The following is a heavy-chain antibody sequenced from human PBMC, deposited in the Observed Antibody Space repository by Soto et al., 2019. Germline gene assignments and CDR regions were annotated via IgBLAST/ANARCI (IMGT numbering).Heavy chain of an antibody. D-gene: IGHD3-3*01. V-gene: IGHV3-30*18. J-gene: IGHJ4*02. CDR1: GFTFSSYG. CDR2: ISYDGSNK. Sequence: QVQLVESGGGVVQPGRSLRLSCAASGFTFSSYGMHWVRQAPGKGLEWVAVISYDGSNKYYADSVKGRFTISRDNSKNTLYLQMNSLRAEDTAVYYCAKESRVYDFLSGYYPDYWGQGTLVTVSS. CDR3: AKESRVYDFLSGYYPDY.